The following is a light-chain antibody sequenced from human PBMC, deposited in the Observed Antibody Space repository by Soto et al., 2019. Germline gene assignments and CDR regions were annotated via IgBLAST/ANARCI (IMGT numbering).Light chain of an antibody. CDR3: QQYNSYSYT. V-gene: IGKV1-5*01. CDR2: DAS. Sequence: DIHMTQSPSTLSAAVGDRVTITCRASQSISSWLAWYQQKPGKAPKLLIYDASSLESGVPSRFSGSGSGTEFTLTISSLQPDDFATYYCQQYNSYSYTFGQGTKLDIK. J-gene: IGKJ2*01. CDR1: QSISSW.